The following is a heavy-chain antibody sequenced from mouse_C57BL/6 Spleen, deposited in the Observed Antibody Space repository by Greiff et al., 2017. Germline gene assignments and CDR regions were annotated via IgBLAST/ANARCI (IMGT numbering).Heavy chain of an antibody. J-gene: IGHJ2*01. CDR2: IYPSDSET. Sequence: QVQLKQPGAELVRPGSSVKLSCKASGYTFTSYWMDWVKQRPGQGLEWIGNIYPSDSETHYNQKFKDKATLTVDKSSSTAYMQLSSLTSEDSAVYYCARWDYDEAYFDYWGQGTTLTVSS. CDR1: GYTFTSYW. CDR3: ARWDYDEAYFDY. V-gene: IGHV1-61*01. D-gene: IGHD2-4*01.